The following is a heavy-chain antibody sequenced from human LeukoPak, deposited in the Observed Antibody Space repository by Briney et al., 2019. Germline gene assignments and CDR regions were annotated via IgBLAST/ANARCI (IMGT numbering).Heavy chain of an antibody. CDR3: AKVEYTSSWYRFDY. CDR1: GFTFDDYA. V-gene: IGHV3-9*01. CDR2: ISWNSGSI. D-gene: IGHD6-13*01. Sequence: PGRSLRLSCAASGFTFDDYAMHWVRQAPGKGLEWVSGISWNSGSIGYADSVKGRFTISRDNAKNSPYLQMNSLRADDTALYYCAKVEYTSSWYRFDYWGQGTLVTVSS. J-gene: IGHJ4*02.